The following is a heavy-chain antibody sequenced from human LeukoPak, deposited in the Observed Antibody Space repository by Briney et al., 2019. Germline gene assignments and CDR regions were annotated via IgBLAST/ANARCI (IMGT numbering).Heavy chain of an antibody. Sequence: GESLKISCKGSGYSFTNYWISWVRQMPGKGLEWMGRIDPSDSYTNYSPSFQGHVTISADKSISTAYLQWSSLKASDTAMYYCVRTDGYNTRLRRRSYGMDVWGQGTTVTVSS. CDR2: IDPSDSYT. D-gene: IGHD5-24*01. J-gene: IGHJ6*02. V-gene: IGHV5-10-1*01. CDR3: VRTDGYNTRLRRRSYGMDV. CDR1: GYSFTNYW.